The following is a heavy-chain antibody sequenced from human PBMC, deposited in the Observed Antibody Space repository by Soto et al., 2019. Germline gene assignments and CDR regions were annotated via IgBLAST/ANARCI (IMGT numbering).Heavy chain of an antibody. Sequence: PGGSLRLSCAASGFTFSSYSMSWVRQAPGKGLEWVSGFRSGGDDGTTHYADSMKGRFTISRDNSKNTLFLQMDSLRAEDTAIYYCAKKVNSGPGSQYFDYWGQGTLVTVSS. V-gene: IGHV3-23*01. D-gene: IGHD3-10*01. CDR1: GFTFSSYS. CDR3: AKKVNSGPGSQYFDY. J-gene: IGHJ4*02. CDR2: FRSGGDDGTT.